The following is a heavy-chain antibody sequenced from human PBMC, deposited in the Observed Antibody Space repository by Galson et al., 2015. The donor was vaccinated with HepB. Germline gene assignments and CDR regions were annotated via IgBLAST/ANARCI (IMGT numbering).Heavy chain of an antibody. J-gene: IGHJ5*02. CDR1: GHTSTRYS. D-gene: IGHD7-27*01. CDR3: VRTWGT. Sequence: SVKVSCKASGHTSTRYSIHWVRQAPGQGFEWMGVINPSGGSTSYAQKLQGRVTMTRETSTSTVFMELSSLTSEDTAVYFCVRTWGTWGQGTLVTVSS. V-gene: IGHV1-46*04. CDR2: INPSGGST.